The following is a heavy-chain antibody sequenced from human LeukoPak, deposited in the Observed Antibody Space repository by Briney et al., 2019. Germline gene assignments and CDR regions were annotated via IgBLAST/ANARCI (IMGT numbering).Heavy chain of an antibody. CDR2: INHSGST. V-gene: IGHV4-34*01. CDR1: GGSFSGYY. J-gene: IGHJ4*02. D-gene: IGHD3-22*01. Sequence: PSETLSLTCAVYGGSFSGYYWSWIRQPPGKGLDWIGEINHSGSTNYNPSLKSRVTMSVDTSKNQFSLKLSSVTAADTAVYYCARSYDSSGYYYFDYWGKGTLVTVSS. CDR3: ARSYDSSGYYYFDY.